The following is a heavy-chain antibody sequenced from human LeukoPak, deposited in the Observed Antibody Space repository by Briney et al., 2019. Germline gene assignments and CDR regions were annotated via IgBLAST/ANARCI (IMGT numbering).Heavy chain of an antibody. CDR1: GGSISSYY. V-gene: IGHV4-59*01. Sequence: PSETLSLTCSVSGGSISSYYWSWIRQPPGKGLEWIGYIYYTGATYYNPSLESRVTISIDTSKRQLSLELRSVTAADTAVYFCASDRRESNKPNDAFDIWGQGTMVTVSS. CDR3: ASDRRESNKPNDAFDI. CDR2: IYYTGAT. J-gene: IGHJ3*02.